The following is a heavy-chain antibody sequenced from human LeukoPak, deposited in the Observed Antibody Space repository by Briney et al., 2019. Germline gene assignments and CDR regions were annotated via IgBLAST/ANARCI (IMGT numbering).Heavy chain of an antibody. Sequence: GGSLRLSCAASGFTFSSYEMSWVRQAPGKGLEWVSYISSIGSAIHYAYSVKGRFTISRDNAKNSLYLQMNSLRAEDTAVYYCAELGITMIGGVWGKGTTVTISS. CDR1: GFTFSSYE. CDR3: AELGITMIGGV. CDR2: ISSIGSAI. D-gene: IGHD3-10*02. V-gene: IGHV3-48*03. J-gene: IGHJ6*04.